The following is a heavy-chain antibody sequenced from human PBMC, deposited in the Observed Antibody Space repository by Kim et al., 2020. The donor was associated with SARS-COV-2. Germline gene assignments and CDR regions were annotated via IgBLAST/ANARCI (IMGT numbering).Heavy chain of an antibody. Sequence: SETLSLTCTVSGGSISSYYWSWIRQPPGKGLEWIGYIYYSGSTNYNPSLKSRVTISVDTSKNQFSLKLSSVTAADTAVYYCAGDVMVRGVISPYYYMDVWGKGTAVTVSS. J-gene: IGHJ6*03. V-gene: IGHV4-59*01. D-gene: IGHD3-10*01. CDR3: AGDVMVRGVISPYYYMDV. CDR1: GGSISSYY. CDR2: IYYSGST.